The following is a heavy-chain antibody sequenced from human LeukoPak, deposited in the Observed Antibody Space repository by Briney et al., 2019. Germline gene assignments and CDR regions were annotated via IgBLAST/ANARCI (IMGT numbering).Heavy chain of an antibody. CDR1: GGSISSYY. Sequence: PSETLSLTRTVSGGSISSYYWSWIRQPPGKGLEWIGYIYYSGSTNYNPSLKSRVTISVDTSKNQFSLKLSSVTAADTAVYYCARGGYSYDTDYWGQGTLVTVSS. D-gene: IGHD5-18*01. V-gene: IGHV4-59*01. J-gene: IGHJ4*02. CDR2: IYYSGST. CDR3: ARGGYSYDTDY.